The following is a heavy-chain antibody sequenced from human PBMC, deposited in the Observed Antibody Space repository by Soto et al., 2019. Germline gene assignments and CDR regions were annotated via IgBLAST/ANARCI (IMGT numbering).Heavy chain of an antibody. Sequence: QVQLVQSGAEVKKPGSSVKVSCKASGGTFSSYAISSVRQAPGQGLEWMGRIIPIFGTTNYAQKFQGRVTITADEYTSTAYMELSSLRSEDTAVYYCARGEIWYSSGLALLDYWGQGTLVNGSS. J-gene: IGHJ4*02. CDR2: IIPIFGTT. CDR3: ARGEIWYSSGLALLDY. D-gene: IGHD6-19*01. V-gene: IGHV1-69*01. CDR1: GGTFSSYA.